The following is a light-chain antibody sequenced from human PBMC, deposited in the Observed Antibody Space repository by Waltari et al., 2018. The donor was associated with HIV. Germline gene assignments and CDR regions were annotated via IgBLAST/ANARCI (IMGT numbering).Light chain of an antibody. V-gene: IGLV2-8*01. J-gene: IGLJ3*02. CDR3: SSYAGSSWV. CDR1: GYNY. CDR2: EVS. Sequence: GYNYVSWYQQHPGKAPKLMIYEVSKRPSGVPDRFSGLQAEDEADYYCSSYAGSSWVFGGGTKLTVL.